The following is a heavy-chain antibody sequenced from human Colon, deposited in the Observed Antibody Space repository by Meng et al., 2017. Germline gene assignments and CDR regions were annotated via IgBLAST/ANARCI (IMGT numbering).Heavy chain of an antibody. J-gene: IGHJ4*02. CDR2: IYHSVST. CDR1: GGSIRSSNW. CDR3: ASFPPPGKQWLVTDY. D-gene: IGHD6-19*01. Sequence: VQMPGSCQGLVNPSGTSALPCAVSGGSIRSSNWWIWVRQPPGKGLEWIGEIYHSVSTNYNPSLKSRVTISVDKSKNQFSLKLSSVTAADTAVYYCASFPPPGKQWLVTDYWGQGTLVTVSS. V-gene: IGHV4-4*02.